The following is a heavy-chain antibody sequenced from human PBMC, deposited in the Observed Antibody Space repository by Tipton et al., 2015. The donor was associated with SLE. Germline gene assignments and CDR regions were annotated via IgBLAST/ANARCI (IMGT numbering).Heavy chain of an antibody. Sequence: SLRLSCAASGFTFDDYTMHWVRQAPGKGLEWVSLISWDGGSTYYADSVKGRFTISRDNSKNSLYLQMNSLRTEDTALYYCAKDGETTRSGSLGYWGQGTLVTVSS. V-gene: IGHV3-43*01. CDR1: GFTFDDYT. CDR2: ISWDGGST. J-gene: IGHJ4*02. CDR3: AKDGETTRSGSLGY. D-gene: IGHD3-3*01.